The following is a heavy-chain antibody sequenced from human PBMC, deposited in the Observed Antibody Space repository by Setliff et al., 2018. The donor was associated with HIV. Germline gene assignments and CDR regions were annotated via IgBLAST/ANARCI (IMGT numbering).Heavy chain of an antibody. D-gene: IGHD4-17*01. CDR2: ISSSGETI. CDR3: ARDSDVTSDAFDI. J-gene: IGHJ3*02. Sequence: GSLRLSCAASGFRINNYDMNWVRQAPGKGLEWISHISSSGETIYYADSVRGRFTISRDNAENSLYLQMISLRAEDTAVYYCARDSDVTSDAFDIWGQGTMVTVSS. V-gene: IGHV3-48*03. CDR1: GFRINNYD.